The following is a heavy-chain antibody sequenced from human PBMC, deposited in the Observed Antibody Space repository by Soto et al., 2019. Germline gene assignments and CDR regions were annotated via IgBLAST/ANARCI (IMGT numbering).Heavy chain of an antibody. CDR1: GGSISSYY. CDR2: IYYSGST. V-gene: IGHV4-59*08. Sequence: QVQLQESGPGLVKPSETLSLTCTVSGGSISSYYWSWIRQPPGKGLEWIGYIYYSGSTNYNPSLKSRVTISVDTSKNQFSLKLSSVTAADTAVYYCARHPDVPLRYFELYYYGMDVCGQGTTVTVSS. J-gene: IGHJ6*02. D-gene: IGHD3-9*01. CDR3: ARHPDVPLRYFELYYYGMDV.